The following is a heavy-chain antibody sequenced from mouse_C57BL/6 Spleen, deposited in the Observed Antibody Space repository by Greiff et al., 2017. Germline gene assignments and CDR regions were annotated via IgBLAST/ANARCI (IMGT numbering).Heavy chain of an antibody. V-gene: IGHV14-1*01. Sequence: VHVKQSGAELVRPGASVKMSCTASGFYIIDYYMNWVKQRPEKGLEWIGRLDPEDGDTEYAPKFLGKATMTADTSSNTAYLQLSSLTSEDTAVYYCNYYRTYIFAYWGQGTLDTVSS. CDR3: NYYRTYIFAY. D-gene: IGHD2-1*01. J-gene: IGHJ3*01. CDR1: GFYIIDYY. CDR2: LDPEDGDT.